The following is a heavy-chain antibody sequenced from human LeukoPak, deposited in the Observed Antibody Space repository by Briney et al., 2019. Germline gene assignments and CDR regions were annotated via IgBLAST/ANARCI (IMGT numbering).Heavy chain of an antibody. CDR3: ATVPQEQQLGDDAFDI. J-gene: IGHJ3*02. Sequence: ASVKVSCKASGYTFTSYGISWVRQAPGQGLEWMGWISAYNGHTNYAQKFQGRVTMTTDTSTSTAYMELGRLRSDDPAVYYCATVPQEQQLGDDAFDIWGQGTMVTVSS. V-gene: IGHV1-18*01. CDR1: GYTFTSYG. CDR2: ISAYNGHT. D-gene: IGHD6-13*01.